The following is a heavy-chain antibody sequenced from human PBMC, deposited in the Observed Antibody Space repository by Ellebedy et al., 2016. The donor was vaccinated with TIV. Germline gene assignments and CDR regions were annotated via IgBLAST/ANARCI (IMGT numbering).Heavy chain of an antibody. Sequence: AASVKVSCKASGYTFTSYGISWARQAPGQGLEWMGWISAYNGNTNYAQKLQGRVTMTTDTSTSTAYMELRSLRSDDTAVYYCARDFTDYGGNSGDPWGQGTLVTVSS. CDR2: ISAYNGNT. D-gene: IGHD4-23*01. CDR1: GYTFTSYG. V-gene: IGHV1-18*01. J-gene: IGHJ5*02. CDR3: ARDFTDYGGNSGDP.